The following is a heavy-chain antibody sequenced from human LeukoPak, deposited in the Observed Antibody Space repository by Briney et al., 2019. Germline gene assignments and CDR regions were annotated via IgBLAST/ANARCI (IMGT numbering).Heavy chain of an antibody. V-gene: IGHV3-23*01. CDR3: AKGAYSSSWYRNWFDP. D-gene: IGHD6-13*01. Sequence: PGGSLRLSCAASGFTLSTYGMSWVRQAPWKGLEWVSTLSGGGGSTYYADSVKGRFTISRDNSKNTLYLQMNSLRAEDTAVYYCAKGAYSSSWYRNWFDPWGQGTLVTVSS. CDR1: GFTLSTYG. CDR2: LSGGGGST. J-gene: IGHJ5*02.